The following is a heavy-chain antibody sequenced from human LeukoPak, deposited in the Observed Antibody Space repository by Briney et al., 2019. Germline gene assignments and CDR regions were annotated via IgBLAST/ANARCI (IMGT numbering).Heavy chain of an antibody. Sequence: PGGSLRLSCAASGFTFSSYAMSWVRQAPRKGLQWVSAISGSGGSTYYADSVKGRFTSRDNSKNTLYLQMNSLRAEDTAVYYCAKDRAYSGSYYAYWSQGTLVTVSS. CDR2: ISGSGGST. D-gene: IGHD1-26*01. V-gene: IGHV3-23*01. CDR1: GFTFSSYA. CDR3: AKDRAYSGSYYAY. J-gene: IGHJ4*02.